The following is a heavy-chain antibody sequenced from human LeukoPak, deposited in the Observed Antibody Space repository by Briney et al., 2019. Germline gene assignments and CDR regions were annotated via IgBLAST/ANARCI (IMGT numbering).Heavy chain of an antibody. CDR1: GFTLSSHA. CDR2: ISCSGDSK. CDR3: AKDRSRYYYDSKGYYFDY. D-gene: IGHD3-22*01. V-gene: IGHV3-23*01. Sequence: GDSLTHSCALSGFTLSSHAMRGLPQAPGKGLECVAAISCSGDSKYYADSVKGRFTISRDNSKNTLYLQMNSLRAEDTAVYYCAKDRSRYYYDSKGYYFDYWGQGTLVTVSS. J-gene: IGHJ4*02.